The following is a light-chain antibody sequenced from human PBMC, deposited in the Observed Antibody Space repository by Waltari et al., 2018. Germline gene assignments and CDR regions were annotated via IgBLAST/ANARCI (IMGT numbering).Light chain of an antibody. Sequence: QSVLTQPPSASGTPGQSVTISCSGSLSNIGPHYVYWYPQLPGTAPKLLIYLTHQRPSGVPDRFSASKSGTSASLAISGLRFEDEGDYYCATRDEGPTVVFGGGTKVTVL. J-gene: IGLJ2*01. V-gene: IGLV1-47*01. CDR2: LTH. CDR3: ATRDEGPTVV. CDR1: LSNIGPHY.